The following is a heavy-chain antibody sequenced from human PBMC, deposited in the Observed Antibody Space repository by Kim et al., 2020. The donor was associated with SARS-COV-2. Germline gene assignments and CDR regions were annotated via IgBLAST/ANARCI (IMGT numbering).Heavy chain of an antibody. CDR2: ISDSGGST. J-gene: IGHJ3*02. CDR3: AKAGQGQWLIFSAFDI. V-gene: IGHV3-23*01. CDR1: GFTFSSYA. D-gene: IGHD6-19*01. Sequence: GGSLRLSCAASGFTFSSYAMSWVRQAPGKGLEWVSSISDSGGSTYYADSVKGRFTISRDNSKNTLYLQMNRLTAEDTAVYYCAKAGQGQWLIFSAFDIWGQGTMGTVSS.